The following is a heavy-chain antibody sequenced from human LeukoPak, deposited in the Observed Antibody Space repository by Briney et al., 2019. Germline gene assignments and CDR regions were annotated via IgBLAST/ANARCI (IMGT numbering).Heavy chain of an antibody. Sequence: SQTLSLTCTVSGGSISSGSYYWSWIRQPAGKGLEWIGRIYTSGSTNYNPSLKSRVTISVDTSKNQFSLKLSSVTAADTAVYYCARERWDTIDDAFDIWGQGTMVTVSS. D-gene: IGHD3-9*01. J-gene: IGHJ3*02. CDR2: IYTSGST. V-gene: IGHV4-61*02. CDR3: ARERWDTIDDAFDI. CDR1: GGSISSGSYY.